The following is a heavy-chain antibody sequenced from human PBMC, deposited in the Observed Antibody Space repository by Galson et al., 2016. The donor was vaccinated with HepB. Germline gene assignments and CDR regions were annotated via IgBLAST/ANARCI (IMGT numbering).Heavy chain of an antibody. V-gene: IGHV3-72*01. CDR1: GFTFNDHF. Sequence: SLRPSCAASGFTFNDHFIDWVRQAPGKGLDWVGRTRNKAAGYTTEYAASVRGRFTISRDESKNSVYLQMDSLKDEDTAVYYCTRAAGTPEYYYAMDLWGEGATVTVSS. D-gene: IGHD3-16*01. CDR2: TRNKAAGYTT. J-gene: IGHJ6*04. CDR3: TRAAGTPEYYYAMDL.